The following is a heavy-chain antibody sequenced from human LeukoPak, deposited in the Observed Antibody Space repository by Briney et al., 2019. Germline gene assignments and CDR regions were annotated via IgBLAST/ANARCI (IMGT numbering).Heavy chain of an antibody. CDR3: ARAGRITMIVVVDPLKWFEP. CDR2: INHSGST. D-gene: IGHD3-22*01. J-gene: IGHJ5*02. V-gene: IGHV4-34*01. CDR1: GGSFSGYY. Sequence: PSETLSLTCAVYGGSFSGYYWSWIRQPPGKGLEWIGEINHSGSTNYNPSLKSRVTISVDTSKNQFPLKLSSVTAADTAVYYCARAGRITMIVVVDPLKWFEPWGQGTLVSVSS.